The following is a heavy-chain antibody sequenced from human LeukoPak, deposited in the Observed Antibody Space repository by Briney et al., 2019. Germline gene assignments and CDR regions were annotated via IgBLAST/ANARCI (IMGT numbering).Heavy chain of an antibody. CDR2: IDPSDSHT. J-gene: IGHJ5*02. CDR1: GYNFTTFR. CDR3: ARQVDCSGGTCYYSNWFDP. Sequence: GESLKISCKVSGYNFTTFRIHWARQLPGKGLEWMGRIDPSDSHTNYRPSFQGHVTFSADKSTSTAYLQWTSLKASDSGIYYCARQVDCSGGTCYYSNWFDPWGQGTLVIVSS. V-gene: IGHV5-10-1*01. D-gene: IGHD2-15*01.